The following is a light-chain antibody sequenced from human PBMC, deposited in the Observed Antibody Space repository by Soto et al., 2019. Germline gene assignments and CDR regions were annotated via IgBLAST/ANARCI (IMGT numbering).Light chain of an antibody. J-gene: IGLJ3*02. V-gene: IGLV1-47*01. Sequence: QSVLTQPPSASGTPGQRVTISCSGSSSNIGSNYVYWYQQLPGTAPKLLIYRNNQRPSGVPDRFSGSKSGTSASLAISGLRSEDEADHYCAAWDDSLSGSWVFGGGTKLTVL. CDR2: RNN. CDR1: SSNIGSNY. CDR3: AAWDDSLSGSWV.